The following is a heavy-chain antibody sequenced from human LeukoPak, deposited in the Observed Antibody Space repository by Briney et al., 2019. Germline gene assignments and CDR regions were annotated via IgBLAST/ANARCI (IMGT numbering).Heavy chain of an antibody. CDR2: INHSGST. D-gene: IGHD3-16*01. CDR1: GGSISSSNW. Sequence: SETLSLTCAVSGGSISSSNWWSWVRQPPGKGLEWIGEINHSGSTKHNPSLKSRVNISVDTSKNQFSLKLSSVTAADTAVYYCARTPPPGATAYGVVDYWGQGTLVTVSS. J-gene: IGHJ4*02. CDR3: ARTPPPGATAYGVVDY. V-gene: IGHV4-4*02.